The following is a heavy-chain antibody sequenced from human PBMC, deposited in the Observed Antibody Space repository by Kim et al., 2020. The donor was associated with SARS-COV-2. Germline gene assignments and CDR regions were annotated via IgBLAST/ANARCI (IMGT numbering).Heavy chain of an antibody. J-gene: IGHJ4*02. D-gene: IGHD3-22*01. V-gene: IGHV1-3*01. CDR3: ARVASGASWIVVGEFDY. Sequence: ASVKVSCKASGYTFTSYAMHWVRQAPGQRLEWMGWINAGNGNTKYSQKFQGRVTITRDTSASTAYMELSSLRSEDTAVYYCARVASGASWIVVGEFDYWGQGTLVTVSS. CDR2: INAGNGNT. CDR1: GYTFTSYA.